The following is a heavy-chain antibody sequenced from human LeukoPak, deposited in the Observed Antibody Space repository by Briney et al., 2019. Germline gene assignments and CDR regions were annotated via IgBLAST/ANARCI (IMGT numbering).Heavy chain of an antibody. D-gene: IGHD2-2*02. Sequence: SETLSLTCTVSGGSISSSSYSWGWIRQPPGKGLEWIGSIYYSGSTYYNPSLKSRVTISVDTSKNQFSLKLSSVTAADTAVYYCARHEWSVVVPAAIDYWGQGTLVTVSS. J-gene: IGHJ4*02. CDR1: GGSISSSSYS. CDR2: IYYSGST. CDR3: ARHEWSVVVPAAIDY. V-gene: IGHV4-39*01.